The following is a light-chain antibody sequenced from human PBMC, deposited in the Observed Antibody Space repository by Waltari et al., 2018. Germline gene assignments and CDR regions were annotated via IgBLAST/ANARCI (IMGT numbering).Light chain of an antibody. V-gene: IGLV1-44*01. Sequence: QSVLTQPPSASGTPGQRVTISCSGSSSNIGSNTVNWYQQLPGTAPKLLSDGKKQRRSGVPDRFSGSRSGTAAALAISGIQSEDEADDYCAAWDDSLNGFWVFGGGTKLTVL. CDR1: SSNIGSNT. CDR3: AAWDDSLNGFWV. J-gene: IGLJ3*02. CDR2: GKK.